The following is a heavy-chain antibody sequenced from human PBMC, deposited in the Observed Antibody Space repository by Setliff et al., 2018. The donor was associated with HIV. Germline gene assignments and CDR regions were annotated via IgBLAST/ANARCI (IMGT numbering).Heavy chain of an antibody. CDR3: ARQLSNSFDY. J-gene: IGHJ4*02. D-gene: IGHD1-1*01. CDR2: ISPDNGNR. CDR1: GYTFTDYF. Sequence: ASVKVSCKSSGYTFTDYFMHWVRQAPGQGLEWMGWISPDNGNRRILRRFQGRVTMTRDTSINTVYMELSGLTSDDTAVYYCARQLSNSFDYWGQGTLVTVSS. V-gene: IGHV1-2*02.